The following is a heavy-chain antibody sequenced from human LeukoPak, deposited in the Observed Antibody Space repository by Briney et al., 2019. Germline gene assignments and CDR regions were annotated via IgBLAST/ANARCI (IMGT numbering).Heavy chain of an antibody. CDR3: ARFHSSGWYRTVYGMDV. D-gene: IGHD6-19*01. CDR1: GYTFTSYG. CDR2: ISAYNGNT. Sequence: ASLTLSCMASGYTFTSYGISWVRQAPGQGLERMGWISAYNGNTNYAQKLQGRVTMTTDTSTSTAYMELRGLRSDDTAVYYCARFHSSGWYRTVYGMDVCGQGTTVTVSS. V-gene: IGHV1-18*01. J-gene: IGHJ6*02.